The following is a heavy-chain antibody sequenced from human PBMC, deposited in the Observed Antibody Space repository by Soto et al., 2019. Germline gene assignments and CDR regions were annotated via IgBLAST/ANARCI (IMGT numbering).Heavy chain of an antibody. V-gene: IGHV3-53*04. CDR1: GFTVSSNY. Sequence: PGGSLRLSCAASGFTVSSNYMSWVRQAPGKGLEWVSVIYSGGSTYYADSVKGQFTISRHNSKNTLYLQMNSLRAEDTAVYYCAVGGYFDSFSLDYWGQGTLVTVSS. CDR2: IYSGGST. D-gene: IGHD3-9*01. J-gene: IGHJ4*02. CDR3: AVGGYFDSFSLDY.